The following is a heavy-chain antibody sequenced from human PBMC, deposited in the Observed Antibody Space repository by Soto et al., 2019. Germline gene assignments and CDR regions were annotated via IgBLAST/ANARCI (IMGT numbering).Heavy chain of an antibody. Sequence: QVQLVESGGGVVQPGRSLRLSCAASGFTFSSYAMHWVRQAPGKGLEWVAVISYDGSNKYYADSVKGRFTISRDNSKNTLYLQTNSLRAEDTAVYYCARVGSSSLANAFDIWGQGTMVTVSS. CDR3: ARVGSSSLANAFDI. V-gene: IGHV3-30-3*01. CDR2: ISYDGSNK. CDR1: GFTFSSYA. J-gene: IGHJ3*02. D-gene: IGHD6-6*01.